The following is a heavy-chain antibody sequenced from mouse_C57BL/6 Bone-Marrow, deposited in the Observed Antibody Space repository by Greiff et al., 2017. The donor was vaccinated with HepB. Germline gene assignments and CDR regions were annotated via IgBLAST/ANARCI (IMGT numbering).Heavy chain of an antibody. CDR1: GYTLTSYG. CDR3: ARTGIYYYGSSPFAY. J-gene: IGHJ3*01. CDR2: IYPRSGNT. V-gene: IGHV1-81*01. D-gene: IGHD1-1*01. Sequence: VQLQQSGAELARPGASVKLSCKASGYTLTSYGISWVKQRTGQGLEWIGEIYPRSGNTYYNEKFKGKATLTADKSSSTAYMELRSLTSEDSAVYFCARTGIYYYGSSPFAYWGQGTLVTVSA.